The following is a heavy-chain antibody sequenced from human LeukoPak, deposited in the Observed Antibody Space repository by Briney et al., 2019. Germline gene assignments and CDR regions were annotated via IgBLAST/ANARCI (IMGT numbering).Heavy chain of an antibody. J-gene: IGHJ5*02. D-gene: IGHD3-22*01. CDR3: ARGRYYYDSGGLDP. CDR2: MNPNSGNT. V-gene: IGHV1-8*01. CDR1: GYTFTSYD. Sequence: ASVKVSCTASGYTFTSYDINWVRQATGQGLEWMGWMNPNSGNTGYAQKFQGRVTMTRNTSISTAYMELSSLRPEDTAVYYCARGRYYYDSGGLDPWGQGTLVTVSS.